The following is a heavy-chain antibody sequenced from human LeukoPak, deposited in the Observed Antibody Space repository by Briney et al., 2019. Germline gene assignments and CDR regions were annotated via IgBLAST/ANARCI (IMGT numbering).Heavy chain of an antibody. V-gene: IGHV1-8*03. J-gene: IGHJ6*03. Sequence: GASVKVSCKASGYTFTSYDINWVRQATGQGLEWMGWMNPNSGNTGYAQMFQGRVTITRNTSISTAYMELSSLRSEDTAVYYCARTYSSGWDYYYYMDVWGKGTTVTVSS. CDR2: MNPNSGNT. CDR3: ARTYSSGWDYYYYMDV. D-gene: IGHD6-19*01. CDR1: GYTFTSYD.